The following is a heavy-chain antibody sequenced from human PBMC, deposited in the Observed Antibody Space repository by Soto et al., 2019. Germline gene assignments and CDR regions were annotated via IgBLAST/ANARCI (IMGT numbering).Heavy chain of an antibody. CDR2: IHYSGST. CDR1: GGSISSFY. CDR3: ARHLTGLDT. Sequence: QVQLQESGPGLVKPSEILSLTCTVSGGSISSFYWSWIRQPPGKGLEYIGYIHYSGSTNYSPSLKSRVTISLDTSKNHFSLKLTSVTPADTAVYYCARHLTGLDTWGQGTLVTVSS. J-gene: IGHJ5*02. V-gene: IGHV4-59*08.